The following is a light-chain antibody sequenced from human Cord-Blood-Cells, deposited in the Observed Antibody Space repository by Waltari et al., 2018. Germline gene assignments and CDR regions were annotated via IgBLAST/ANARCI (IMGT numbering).Light chain of an antibody. V-gene: IGKV1-39*01. J-gene: IGKJ1*01. CDR1: QSISSY. CDR2: AAS. Sequence: DIQMTQSPPSLSASVGDRVTITCRASQSISSYLNWYQQKPGKAPKLLIYAASSLQSGVPSRFSGSGSGTDFTLTISSLQPEDFATYYCQQSYSTPWTVGQGTKVEIK. CDR3: QQSYSTPWT.